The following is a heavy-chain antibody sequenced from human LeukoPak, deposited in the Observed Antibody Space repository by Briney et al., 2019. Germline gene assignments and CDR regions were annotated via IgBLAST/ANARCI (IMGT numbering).Heavy chain of an antibody. CDR2: ISYDGSNK. Sequence: GGSLRLSCAASGFTFSSYAMHWVRQAPGKGLEWVAVISYDGSNKYYADSVKGRFTISRDNSKNTLYLQMNSLRAEDTAVYYCARAGICSGGSCYSRIFDYWGQGTPVTVSS. D-gene: IGHD2-15*01. CDR1: GFTFSSYA. V-gene: IGHV3-30*04. J-gene: IGHJ4*02. CDR3: ARAGICSGGSCYSRIFDY.